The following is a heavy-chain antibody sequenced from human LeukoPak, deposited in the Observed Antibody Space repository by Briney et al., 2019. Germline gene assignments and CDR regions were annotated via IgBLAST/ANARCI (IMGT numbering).Heavy chain of an antibody. J-gene: IGHJ4*02. CDR1: GYTFTSYD. V-gene: IGHV1-8*03. CDR2: MNPNSGNT. Sequence: GASVKVSCKASGYTFTSYDINWVRQATGQGLEWMGWMNPNSGNTGYAQKFRGRVTITRNTSISTAYMELSSLRSEDTAVYYCARAGDFWSGYYLVDYWGQGTLVTVSS. D-gene: IGHD3-3*01. CDR3: ARAGDFWSGYYLVDY.